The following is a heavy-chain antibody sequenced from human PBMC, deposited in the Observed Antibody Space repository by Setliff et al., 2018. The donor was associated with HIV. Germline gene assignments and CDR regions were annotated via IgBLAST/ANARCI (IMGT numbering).Heavy chain of an antibody. CDR3: AGSSHIGIRKLWFVS. J-gene: IGHJ5*01. V-gene: IGHV4-61*09. D-gene: IGHD2-21*01. Sequence: SETLSLTCTVSGGIISSDSFFWSWIRQPAGKGLEWIGHISATGSTNYNPSLKSRVTMSLDTSKNQFSLNLNSVTAADAAVYFCAGSSHIGIRKLWFVSWGQGRLVTVSS. CDR1: GGIISSDSFF. CDR2: ISATGST.